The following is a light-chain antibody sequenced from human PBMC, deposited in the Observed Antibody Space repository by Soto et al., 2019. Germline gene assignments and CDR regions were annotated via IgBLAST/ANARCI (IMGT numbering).Light chain of an antibody. CDR2: GAS. V-gene: IGKV3-20*01. CDR1: QSVSSSY. J-gene: IGKJ4*01. Sequence: EIVLTQSPGTLSLSPGERATLSCRASQSVSSSYLAWYQQKPGQAPRLLIYGASSRATGIPDRFSGSGSWTDFTITISRLEPEDFAVYYCQQYGSSPSFTFGGGTKVEIK. CDR3: QQYGSSPSFT.